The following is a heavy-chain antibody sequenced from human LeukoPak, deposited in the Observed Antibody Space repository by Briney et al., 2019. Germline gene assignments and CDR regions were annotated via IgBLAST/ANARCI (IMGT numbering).Heavy chain of an antibody. J-gene: IGHJ4*02. CDR1: GYSLTGYF. CDR3: ARHYDLLTGSL. D-gene: IGHD3-9*01. Sequence: VKVSCKASGYSLTGYFMHWVRQAPGQGLEWMGWINPNSGGTNYAQKFQGRVTMTRDTSITTAYVELRRLRSDDTAVYYCARHYDLLTGSLWGQGTLVTVSS. CDR2: INPNSGGT. V-gene: IGHV1-2*02.